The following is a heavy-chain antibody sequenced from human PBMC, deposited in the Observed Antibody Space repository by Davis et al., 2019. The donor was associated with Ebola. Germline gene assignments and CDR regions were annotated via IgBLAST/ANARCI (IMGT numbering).Heavy chain of an antibody. V-gene: IGHV3-21*01. J-gene: IGHJ6*02. CDR2: ISSSSSYI. CDR3: ARSVDYYYYGMDV. Sequence: GESLKISCAASGFTFSSYSMNWVRQAPGKGLEWVSSISSSSSYIYYADSVKGRFTISRDNAKNSLYLQMNSLRAEDTAVYYCARSVDYYYYGMDVWGQGTTVTVTS. CDR1: GFTFSSYS.